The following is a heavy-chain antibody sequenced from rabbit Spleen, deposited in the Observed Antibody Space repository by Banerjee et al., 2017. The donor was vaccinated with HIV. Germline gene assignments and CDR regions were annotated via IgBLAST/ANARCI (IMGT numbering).Heavy chain of an antibody. CDR3: ARDTGTSFSTYGMDL. CDR1: GFSFNSGYD. Sequence: QSLEESGGDLVKPGASLTLTCKASGFSFNSGYDMCWVRQAPGKGLEWNACIYSGSSGSTYSATWAKGRFSISKTSSTTVTLQMTTLTAADTATYFCARDTGTSFSTYGMDLWGPGTLVTVS. V-gene: IGHV1S40*01. J-gene: IGHJ6*01. CDR2: IYSGSSGST. D-gene: IGHD8-1*01.